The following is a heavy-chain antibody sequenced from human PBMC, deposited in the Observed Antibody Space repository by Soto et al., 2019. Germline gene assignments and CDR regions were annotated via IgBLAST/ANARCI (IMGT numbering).Heavy chain of an antibody. V-gene: IGHV4-39*01. CDR1: GGSISSSSSY. CDR3: ARRGAVAATTYDY. Sequence: SETLSLTCTVSGGSISSSSSYWGWIRQPPGKGLEWIGSIYYSGSTYYNPSLKSRVTISVDTSKNQFYLKLSSVTAAYTAVYYCARRGAVAATTYDYWGQGTLVTVSS. J-gene: IGHJ4*02. CDR2: IYYSGST. D-gene: IGHD2-15*01.